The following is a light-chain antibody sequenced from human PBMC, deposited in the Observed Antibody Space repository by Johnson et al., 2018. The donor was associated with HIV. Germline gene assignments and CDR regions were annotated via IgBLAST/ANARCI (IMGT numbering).Light chain of an antibody. CDR2: ESN. CDR1: SSNIGNNY. J-gene: IGLJ1*01. Sequence: QSVLTQPPSVSAAPGQKVTISCSGSSSNIGNNYVSWYQHLPGTAPKLLIYESNRGPSGIPDRFSASKSGTSATLDITGLQTGDEADYYCGTWDSSLSAHYVFGTGTKITVV. V-gene: IGLV1-51*02. CDR3: GTWDSSLSAHYV.